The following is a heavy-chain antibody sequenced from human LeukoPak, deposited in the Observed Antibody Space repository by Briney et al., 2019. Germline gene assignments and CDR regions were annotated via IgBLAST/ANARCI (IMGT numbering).Heavy chain of an antibody. Sequence: ASVKVSCKASGYTFTSYGISWVRQAPGQGLEWMGWISAYNGNTNYAQKLQGRVTMTTDTSTSTAYMELRSLRSEDTAVYYCARAYAGFDAFDIWGQGTMVTVSS. CDR1: GYTFTSYG. V-gene: IGHV1-18*01. CDR3: ARAYAGFDAFDI. J-gene: IGHJ3*02. CDR2: ISAYNGNT. D-gene: IGHD3-16*01.